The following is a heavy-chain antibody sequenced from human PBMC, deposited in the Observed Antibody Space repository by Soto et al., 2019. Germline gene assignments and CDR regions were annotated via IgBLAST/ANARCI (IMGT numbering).Heavy chain of an antibody. V-gene: IGHV4-39*01. D-gene: IGHD6-19*01. J-gene: IGHJ5*02. CDR2: IYYSGSI. CDR1: GDSITSSWYY. CDR3: ARQSSGWYNWFDP. Sequence: SETLSLTCTVSGDSITSSWYYWGWIRQPPGKGLEWIGSIYYSGSIYYNPSLKSRVTISVDTSKNQFSLKLSSVTAAETAVYYCARQSSGWYNWFDPWGQGTLVTVSS.